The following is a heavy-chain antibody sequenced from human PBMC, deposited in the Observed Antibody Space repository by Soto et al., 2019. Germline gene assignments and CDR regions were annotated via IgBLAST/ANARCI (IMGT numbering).Heavy chain of an antibody. V-gene: IGHV4-39*01. CDR1: GGSISSSSYY. J-gene: IGHJ4*02. CDR3: ASPVEMATSPIDY. D-gene: IGHD5-12*01. Sequence: SETLSLTCTVPGGSISSSSYYWGWIRQPPGKGLEWIGSIYYSGSTYYNPSLKSRVTISVDTSKDQFSLKLSSVTAADTAVYYWASPVEMATSPIDYWREGTLVTVSS. CDR2: IYYSGST.